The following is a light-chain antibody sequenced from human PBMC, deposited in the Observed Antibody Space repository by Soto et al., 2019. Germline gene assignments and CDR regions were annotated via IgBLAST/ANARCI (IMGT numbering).Light chain of an antibody. Sequence: EIVLMQAPCTLALSSGERATLSFRASQSVSSYLAWYQQKPGQAPRLLIYDASNRATGIPARFSGSGSGTDFTLTISSLEPEDFAVYYCQQRSNWPLTFGGGTKADIK. CDR2: DAS. CDR3: QQRSNWPLT. CDR1: QSVSSY. V-gene: IGKV3-11*01. J-gene: IGKJ4*01.